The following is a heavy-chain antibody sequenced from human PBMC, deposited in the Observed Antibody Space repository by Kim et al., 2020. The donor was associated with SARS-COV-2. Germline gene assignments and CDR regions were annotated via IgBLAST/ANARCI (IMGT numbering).Heavy chain of an antibody. J-gene: IGHJ4*02. Sequence: SQTLSLTCNISGATVSSGNTAWNWIRQSPSRGLEWLGRTYYESGWSTNSAPSVRSRITVTPDTSKNLFSLQLNSVTPEDTAVYYCARGFFRDGFDSWGQG. D-gene: IGHD3-3*01. V-gene: IGHV6-1*01. CDR1: GATVSSGNTA. CDR3: ARGFFRDGFDS. CDR2: TYYESGWST.